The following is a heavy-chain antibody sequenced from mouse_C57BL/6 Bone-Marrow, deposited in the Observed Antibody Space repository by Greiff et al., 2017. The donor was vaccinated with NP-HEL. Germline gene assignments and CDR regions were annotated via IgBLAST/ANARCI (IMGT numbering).Heavy chain of an antibody. D-gene: IGHD2-4*01. Sequence: VQLQESGAELVKPGASVKMSCKASGYTFTTYPIEWMKQNHGKSLEWIGDFHPYNDDTKYNEKFKGKATLTVEKSSSTVYLELNRLTSDDSAVYYCARWGRLPGYWYFDVWGTGTTVTVAS. J-gene: IGHJ1*03. CDR3: ARWGRLPGYWYFDV. CDR1: GYTFTTYP. CDR2: FHPYNDDT. V-gene: IGHV1-47*01.